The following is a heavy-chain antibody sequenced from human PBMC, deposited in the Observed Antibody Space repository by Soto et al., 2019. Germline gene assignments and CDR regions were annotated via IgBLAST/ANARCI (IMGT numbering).Heavy chain of an antibody. CDR3: ARQGKGSSWSNYYYYYGMDV. D-gene: IGHD6-13*01. Sequence: SLKISCKGSGYSFTSYWIGWVRQMPGKGLEWMGIIYPGDSDTRYSPSFQGQVTISADKSISTAYLQWSSLKASDTAMYYCARQGKGSSWSNYYYYYGMDVWGQGTTVTVSS. V-gene: IGHV5-51*01. CDR2: IYPGDSDT. J-gene: IGHJ6*02. CDR1: GYSFTSYW.